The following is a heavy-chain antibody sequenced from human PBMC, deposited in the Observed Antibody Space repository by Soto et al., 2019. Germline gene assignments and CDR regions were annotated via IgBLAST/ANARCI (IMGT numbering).Heavy chain of an antibody. V-gene: IGHV1-69*06. Sequence: SVKVSCKASGGTFSSYAISWVRQAPGQGLEWMGGIIPIFGTANYAQKFQGRVTITADKSTSTAYMELSSLRSEDTAVYYCARANYYVSSGYYLLFDYWGQGTLVTVSS. CDR1: GGTFSSYA. D-gene: IGHD3-22*01. J-gene: IGHJ4*02. CDR3: ARANYYVSSGYYLLFDY. CDR2: IIPIFGTA.